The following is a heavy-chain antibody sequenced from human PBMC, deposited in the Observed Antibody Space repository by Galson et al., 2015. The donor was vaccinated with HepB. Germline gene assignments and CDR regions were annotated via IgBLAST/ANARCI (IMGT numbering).Heavy chain of an antibody. CDR2: ISFDGSNK. Sequence: SLRLSCAASGFSFNNYVMHWVRQSPGKGLEWVAVISFDGSNKHYAESVKGRFTVSRDNSKNTLYLRMNSLRTEDTAVYYCVRDRFMTINYYGENYFDYWGQGTLVTVS. V-gene: IGHV3-30-3*01. CDR3: VRDRFMTINYYGENYFDY. D-gene: IGHD3-22*01. CDR1: GFSFNNYV. J-gene: IGHJ4*02.